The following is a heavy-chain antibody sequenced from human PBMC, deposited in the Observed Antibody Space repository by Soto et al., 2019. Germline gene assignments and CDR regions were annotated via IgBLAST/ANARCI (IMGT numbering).Heavy chain of an antibody. Sequence: ASVKVSCKASGYTFTGYYMHWVRQAPGQGLEWMGWINPNSGGTNYAQKFQGWVTMTRDTSISTAYMELSRLRSDDTAVYYCARVGPDYYYMDVWGKGTTVTVSS. CDR1: GYTFTGYY. CDR3: ARVGPDYYYMDV. V-gene: IGHV1-2*04. CDR2: INPNSGGT. J-gene: IGHJ6*03.